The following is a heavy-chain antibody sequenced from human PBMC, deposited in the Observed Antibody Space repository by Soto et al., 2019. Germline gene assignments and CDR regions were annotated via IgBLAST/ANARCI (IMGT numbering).Heavy chain of an antibody. CDR1: RGSISNDY. J-gene: IGHJ1*01. D-gene: IGHD3-10*01. V-gene: IGHV4-59*01. CDR2: VYYSGST. Sequence: PSETLSIACTFSRGSISNDYWNWIRQPPGKGLEWIGYVYYSGSTNYNPSLKSRVTISKDTSKNQFSLNLNSVTAADTAVYYCARSPSYYPEYFQEWGQGTLVTVSS. CDR3: ARSPSYYPEYFQE.